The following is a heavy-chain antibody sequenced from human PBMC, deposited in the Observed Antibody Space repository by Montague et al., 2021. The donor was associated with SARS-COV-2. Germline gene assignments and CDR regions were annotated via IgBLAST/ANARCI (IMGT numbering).Heavy chain of an antibody. V-gene: IGHV4-34*01. J-gene: IGHJ4*02. Sequence: SETLSLTCAVYGGSFSGYYWSWVRQPPGKGLEWIGEINHSGSTNYNPSLKSRVTISEDTSKNQFSLKLSSVTAADTAVYYCARQGPFTMIVGNIFDYWGQGALVTVSS. CDR2: INHSGST. CDR3: ARQGPFTMIVGNIFDY. D-gene: IGHD3-22*01. CDR1: GGSFSGYY.